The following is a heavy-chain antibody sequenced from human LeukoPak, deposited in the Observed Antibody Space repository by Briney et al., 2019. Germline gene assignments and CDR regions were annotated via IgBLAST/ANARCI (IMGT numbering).Heavy chain of an antibody. CDR2: IYYSGST. CDR3: ARDGEELLGKGSFDY. Sequence: PSETLSLTCTVSGGSISSSSYYWAWIRHPPGQGLEWIGSIYYSGSTYYNPSLKSRVTISVDTSKNQFSLKLSSVTAADTAVYYCARDGEELLGKGSFDYWGQGTLVTVSS. CDR1: GGSISSSSYY. V-gene: IGHV4-39*02. D-gene: IGHD1-26*01. J-gene: IGHJ4*02.